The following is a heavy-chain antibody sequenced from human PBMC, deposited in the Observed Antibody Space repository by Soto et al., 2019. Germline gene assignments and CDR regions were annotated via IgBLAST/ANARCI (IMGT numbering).Heavy chain of an antibody. V-gene: IGHV4-59*01. CDR1: GGSISSYY. D-gene: IGHD6-13*01. CDR2: IYYSGST. CDR3: ARAVGSSWARYNWFDP. J-gene: IGHJ5*02. Sequence: PSETLSLTCTVSGGSISSYYWSWIWQPPGKGLEWIGYIYYSGSTNYNPSLKSRVTISVDTSKNQFSLKLSSVTAADTAVYYCARAVGSSWARYNWFDPWGQGTLVTVSS.